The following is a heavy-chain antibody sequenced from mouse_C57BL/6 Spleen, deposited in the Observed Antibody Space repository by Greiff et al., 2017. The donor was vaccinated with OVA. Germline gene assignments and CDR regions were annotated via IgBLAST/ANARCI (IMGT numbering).Heavy chain of an antibody. CDR2: IYPGDGDT. V-gene: IGHV1-82*01. J-gene: IGHJ2*01. D-gene: IGHD2-3*01. Sequence: LKESGPELVKPGASVKISCKASGYAFSSSWMNWVKQRPGKGLEWIGRIYPGDGDTNYNGKFKGKATLTADKSSSTAYMQLSSLTSEDSAVYFCARWLLPFDYWGQGTTLTVSS. CDR3: ARWLLPFDY. CDR1: GYAFSSSW.